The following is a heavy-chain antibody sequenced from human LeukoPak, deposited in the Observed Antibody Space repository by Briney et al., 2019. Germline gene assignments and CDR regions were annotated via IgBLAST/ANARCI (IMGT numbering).Heavy chain of an antibody. V-gene: IGHV1-2*02. CDR2: INPNSGGT. J-gene: IGHJ4*02. D-gene: IGHD6-19*01. CDR1: GYTFTGYY. CDR3: ARGYSSGWYPDKYYFDY. Sequence: ASVKVSCKASGYTFTGYYMHWVRQAPGQGLEWMGWINPNSGGTNYAQKFQGRVTMTRDTSISTAYMELSRLRSDDTAVYYCARGYSSGWYPDKYYFDYWGQGTLVTVSS.